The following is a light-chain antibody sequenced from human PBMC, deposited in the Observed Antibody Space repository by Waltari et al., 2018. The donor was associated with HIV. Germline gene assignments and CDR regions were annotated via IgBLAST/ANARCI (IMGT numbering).Light chain of an antibody. CDR3: QQYYDIPQT. V-gene: IGKV4-1*01. J-gene: IGKJ2*01. Sequence: DIVMTQSPDTLAVSLGERATIKCRASQSVLYNSNKKKYLAWYRQRPGQSPKLLILCASTLESGVPDRFSGSGSGTDFTLTITNLQAEDSAVYYCQQYYDIPQTFGQGTKLEIK. CDR1: QSVLYNSNKKKY. CDR2: CAS.